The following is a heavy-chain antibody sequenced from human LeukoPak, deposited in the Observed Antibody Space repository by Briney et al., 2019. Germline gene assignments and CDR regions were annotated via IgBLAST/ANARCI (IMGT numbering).Heavy chain of an antibody. CDR3: ARATLSDYYFNY. CDR2: INPSGGST. J-gene: IGHJ4*02. V-gene: IGHV1-46*01. CDR1: GYTFTSYY. Sequence: ASVKVSCKASGYTFTSYYMHWVRQAPGQGLEWMGIINPSGGSTSIAQKFQGRVTMTRDTSTNTVYMELSSLRSEDTAVYFCARATLSDYYFNYWGQGTLVTVSS.